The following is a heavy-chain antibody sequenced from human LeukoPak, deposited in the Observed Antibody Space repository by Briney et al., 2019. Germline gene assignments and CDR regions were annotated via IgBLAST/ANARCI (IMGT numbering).Heavy chain of an antibody. Sequence: GGSLRLSCAASGFTFSSYTMTWVRQAPGKGLEWLSCISISGGTIFYADSVKGRFTISRDNAKNSLYLQMNSLRDEDTAVYYCARGTGAYYYWGQGTLVTVSS. CDR1: GFTFSSYT. V-gene: IGHV3-48*02. J-gene: IGHJ4*02. D-gene: IGHD3-16*01. CDR3: ARGTGAYYY. CDR2: ISISGGTI.